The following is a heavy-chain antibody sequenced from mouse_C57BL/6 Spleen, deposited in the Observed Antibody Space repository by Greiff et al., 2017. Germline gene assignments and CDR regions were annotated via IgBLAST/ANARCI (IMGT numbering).Heavy chain of an antibody. CDR2: IYPGGGYT. CDR3: ARGGLVAPFDY. D-gene: IGHD1-1*01. V-gene: IGHV1-63*01. CDR1: GYTFTNYW. Sequence: QVQLQQSGAELVRPGTSVKMSCKASGYTFTNYWIGWAKQRPGHGLEWIGNIYPGGGYTNYNEKFKGKATLTADKSSSTAYMQVSSLTSEDSAIYYCARGGLVAPFDYWGQGTTLTVSS. J-gene: IGHJ2*01.